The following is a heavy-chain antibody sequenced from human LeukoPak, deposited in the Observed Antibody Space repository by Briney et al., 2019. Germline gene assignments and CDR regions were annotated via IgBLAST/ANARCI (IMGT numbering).Heavy chain of an antibody. J-gene: IGHJ3*02. D-gene: IGHD2-15*01. Sequence: GASVKVSCKASGYTFTGYYIHWVRQAPGQGLEWMGWINPSSGGTNFAQKFQGRVTMTRDTSISTAYVEVSSLRSDDTAVYYCARLRYCSGGSCSSGAFDIWGQGTMVTVSS. V-gene: IGHV1-2*02. CDR2: INPSSGGT. CDR3: ARLRYCSGGSCSSGAFDI. CDR1: GYTFTGYY.